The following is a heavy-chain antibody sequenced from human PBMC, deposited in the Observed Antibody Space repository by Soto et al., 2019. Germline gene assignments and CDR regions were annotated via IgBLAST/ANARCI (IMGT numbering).Heavy chain of an antibody. D-gene: IGHD3-10*01. CDR2: INHSGST. V-gene: IGHV4-34*01. J-gene: IGHJ6*02. CDR1: GGSFSGYY. CDR3: ARGGYYYGSGRNKNYGMDV. Sequence: SETLSLTCAVYGGSFSGYYRSWIRQPPGKGLEWIGEINHSGSTNYNPSLKSRVTIPVDTSKNQFSLKLSSVTTAGTAVYYCARGGYYYGSGRNKNYGMDVWGQGTTVTVSS.